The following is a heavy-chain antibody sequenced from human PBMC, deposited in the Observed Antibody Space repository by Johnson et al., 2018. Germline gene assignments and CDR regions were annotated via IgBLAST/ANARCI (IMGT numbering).Heavy chain of an antibody. CDR3: ASRLVTYRAFVI. CDR1: GYSFTTYW. V-gene: IGHV5-51*01. CDR2: IYPGDSVT. Sequence: VQLVQSGAEVKKPGESLKISCKGSGYSFTTYWIGWVRQMPGKGLEWMGIIYPGDSVTRYSPSFQGQVTISAEKSISTAYLQWSSLRASAPAMYYCASRLVTYRAFVIWGQGTMVSVSS. J-gene: IGHJ3*02. D-gene: IGHD2-21*02.